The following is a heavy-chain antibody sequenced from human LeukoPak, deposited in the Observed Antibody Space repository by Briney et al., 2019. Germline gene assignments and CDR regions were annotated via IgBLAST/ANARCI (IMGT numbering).Heavy chain of an antibody. V-gene: IGHV3-7*02. Sequence: GGSLRLSCAASGFTFSGYWMTWVRQAPGKGLEWVANIRQDGSEKYYVDSVKGRFTISRDNAKNSLYLQMNSLRAEDTAVYYCARVGSSGWYFDYWGQGTLVTVSS. D-gene: IGHD6-19*01. CDR1: GFTFSGYW. J-gene: IGHJ4*02. CDR3: ARVGSSGWYFDY. CDR2: IRQDGSEK.